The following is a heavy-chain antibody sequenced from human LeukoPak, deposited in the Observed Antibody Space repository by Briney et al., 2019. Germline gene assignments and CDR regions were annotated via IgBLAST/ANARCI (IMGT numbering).Heavy chain of an antibody. J-gene: IGHJ4*02. CDR3: AKGDYYDSSGSLDY. D-gene: IGHD3-22*01. Sequence: PGRSLRLSCAASGFTFDDYAMHWVRQAPGKGLEWVSGISWNSGSIGYADSVKGRFTISRDNAKNSLYLQMNSLRAEDMALYYCAKGDYYDSSGSLDYWDQGTLVTVSS. CDR1: GFTFDDYA. CDR2: ISWNSGSI. V-gene: IGHV3-9*03.